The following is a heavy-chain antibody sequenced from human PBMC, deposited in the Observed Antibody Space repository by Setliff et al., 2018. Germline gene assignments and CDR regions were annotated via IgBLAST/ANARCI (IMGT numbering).Heavy chain of an antibody. D-gene: IGHD4-17*01. CDR2: IYHSGST. Sequence: SETLSLTCAVSGYSISSGYYWGWTRQPPGKGLEWIGSIYHSGSTYYNPSLKSRVTISVDTSKNQFSLKLSSVTAADTAVYYCARGDYEVDYWGQGTLVTVSS. CDR3: ARGDYEVDY. CDR1: GYSISSGYY. J-gene: IGHJ4*02. V-gene: IGHV4-38-2*01.